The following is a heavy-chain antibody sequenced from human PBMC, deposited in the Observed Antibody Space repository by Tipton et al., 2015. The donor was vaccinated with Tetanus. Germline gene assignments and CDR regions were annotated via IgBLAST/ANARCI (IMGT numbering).Heavy chain of an antibody. CDR2: IIPIFGTA. D-gene: IGHD1-1*01. J-gene: IGHJ3*02. CDR3: ARDGVQLERRRFFDI. Sequence: QLVQSGAEVKKPGASVKVSCKASGGTFSSYAISWVRQAPGQGLEWMGGIIPIFGTANYAKKFQGRVTITADESTSPAYMELSSLRSEDTAVYYCARDGVQLERRRFFDIWGQGTMVTVSS. V-gene: IGHV1-69*13. CDR1: GGTFSSYA.